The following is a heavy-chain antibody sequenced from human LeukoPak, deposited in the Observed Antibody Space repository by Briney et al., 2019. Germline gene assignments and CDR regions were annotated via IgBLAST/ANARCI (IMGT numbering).Heavy chain of an antibody. D-gene: IGHD5-18*01. CDR3: VKARGIQLWLPGDY. CDR2: ISFDGGNK. Sequence: GGSLRLSCAASGFTFNNYAIHWVRQAPGKGLEWVAIISFDGGNKYCADSVKGRFTISRDNSKNTLYLQMSSLRAEDTAVYYCVKARGIQLWLPGDYWGQGTLVTVSS. J-gene: IGHJ4*02. V-gene: IGHV3-30*14. CDR1: GFTFNNYA.